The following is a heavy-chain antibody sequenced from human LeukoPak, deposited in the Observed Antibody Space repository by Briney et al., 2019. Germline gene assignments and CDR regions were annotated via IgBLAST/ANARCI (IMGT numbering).Heavy chain of an antibody. CDR2: IYHSGST. CDR1: GGSINSYY. Sequence: SETLSLTCTVSGGSINSYYWSWIRQPPGKGLEWIGYIYHSGSTNYNPSLKSRATISVDTSKNQFSLKLSSVTAADTAMYYCARRIAAADAFDYWGQGTLVTVSS. V-gene: IGHV4-59*08. J-gene: IGHJ4*02. D-gene: IGHD6-13*01. CDR3: ARRIAAADAFDY.